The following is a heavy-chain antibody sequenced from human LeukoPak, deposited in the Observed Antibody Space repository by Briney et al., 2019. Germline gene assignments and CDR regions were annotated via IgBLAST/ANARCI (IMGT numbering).Heavy chain of an antibody. J-gene: IGHJ5*02. Sequence: GGSLRLSCAASGFTFSSYSMNWVRQAPGKGLEWVSSISSSSSYIYYADSVKGRFTISRDNAKNSLYLQMNSLRAEDTAVYYCAIIQGYCSGGSWYGPWGQGTLVTVSS. CDR1: GFTFSSYS. D-gene: IGHD2-15*01. V-gene: IGHV3-21*01. CDR2: ISSSSSYI. CDR3: AIIQGYCSGGSWYGP.